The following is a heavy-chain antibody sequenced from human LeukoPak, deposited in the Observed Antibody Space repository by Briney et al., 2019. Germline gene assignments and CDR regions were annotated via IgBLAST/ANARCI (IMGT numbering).Heavy chain of an antibody. CDR2: INHSGST. D-gene: IGHD1-26*01. Sequence: PSETLSLTCAVYGGSFSGYYWTWIRQPSGKGLEWTGEINHSGSTTYNPSLKSRVTISVDTSKNQFALRLKSVTAADTAVYYCARMRGSWGGDYWGQGALVTVSS. CDR3: ARMRGSWGGDY. CDR1: GGSFSGYY. V-gene: IGHV4-34*01. J-gene: IGHJ4*02.